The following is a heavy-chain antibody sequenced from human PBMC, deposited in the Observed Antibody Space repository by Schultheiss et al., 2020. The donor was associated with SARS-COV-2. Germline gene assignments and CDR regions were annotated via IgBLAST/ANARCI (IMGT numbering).Heavy chain of an antibody. Sequence: SGPTLVKPTQTLTLTCTFSGFSLSTSGVGVGWIRQPPGKALEWLALIYWNDDKRYSPSLKSRLTITKDTSRSQVVLTMTNMDPVDTATYYCARIVRWLQFREHRDDAFDIWGQGTMVTVSS. CDR2: IYWNDDK. V-gene: IGHV2-5*01. D-gene: IGHD5-24*01. CDR1: GFSLSTSGVG. CDR3: ARIVRWLQFREHRDDAFDI. J-gene: IGHJ3*02.